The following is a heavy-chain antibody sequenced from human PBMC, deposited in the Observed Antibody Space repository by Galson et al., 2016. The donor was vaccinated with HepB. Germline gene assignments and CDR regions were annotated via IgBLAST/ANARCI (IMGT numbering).Heavy chain of an antibody. Sequence: CAISGDSVSSSTAAWHWIRQSTSRRLEWLARTQYRSKWESHYADSVRSRVTVIPDTSKNLLTLQVNSVSPEATAVYYCVKGPPAYHYCGMDVWGQGTPVTVSS. J-gene: IGHJ6*02. CDR1: GDSVSSSTAA. CDR3: VKGPPAYHYCGMDV. CDR2: TQYRSKWES. V-gene: IGHV6-1*01.